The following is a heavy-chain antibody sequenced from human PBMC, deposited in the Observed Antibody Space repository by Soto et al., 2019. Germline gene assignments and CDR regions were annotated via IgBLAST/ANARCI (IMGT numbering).Heavy chain of an antibody. CDR1: GGSISSYY. Sequence: SETLSLTCTVSGGSISSYYWSWIRQPPGKGLEWIGYIYYSGSTNYNPSLKSRVTISVDTSKNQFSLKLSSVTAADTAVYYCARHRECNGNTCYSVEIDPWDEGTLGAVS. CDR2: IYYSGST. J-gene: IGHJ5*02. D-gene: IGHD2-15*01. V-gene: IGHV4-59*08. CDR3: ARHRECNGNTCYSVEIDP.